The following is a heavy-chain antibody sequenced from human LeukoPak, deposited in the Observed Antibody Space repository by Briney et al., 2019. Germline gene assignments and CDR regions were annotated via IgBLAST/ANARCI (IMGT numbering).Heavy chain of an antibody. V-gene: IGHV3-21*01. CDR2: ISSSSSFI. J-gene: IGHJ4*02. Sequence: GGSLRLSSVPSGVMLRGYTAAWVSETPGKGLEWISSISSSSSFISYSDSVQGRLSLSRDNARNSVFLQLSSLRANDTAVYFCARENCGSTDCDFDFWGQGTLVIVSS. CDR1: GVMLRGYT. D-gene: IGHD2-2*01. CDR3: ARENCGSTDCDFDF.